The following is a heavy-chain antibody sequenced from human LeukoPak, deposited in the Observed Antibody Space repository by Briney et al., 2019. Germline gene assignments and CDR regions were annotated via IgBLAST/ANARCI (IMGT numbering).Heavy chain of an antibody. V-gene: IGHV1-8*01. CDR3: ARVIRRGMARASEDY. Sequence: ASVKVSCKASGYTFTSYDINWVRQATGQELEWMGWMNPNSGNTGYAQKFQGRVTMTRDTSISTAYMELSRLRSDDTAVYYCARVIRRGMARASEDYWGQGTLVTVSS. J-gene: IGHJ4*02. D-gene: IGHD6-13*01. CDR2: MNPNSGNT. CDR1: GYTFTSYD.